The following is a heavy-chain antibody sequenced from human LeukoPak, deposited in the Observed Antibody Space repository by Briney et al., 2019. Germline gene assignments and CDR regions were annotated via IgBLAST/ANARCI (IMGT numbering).Heavy chain of an antibody. CDR3: ARAPYSGPTYFDY. J-gene: IGHJ4*02. CDR2: IGGLGGST. Sequence: GGSLRLSCAASGFTFSSYAMSWVRQAPGKGLEWVSSIGGLGGSTFYAVSVKGRFTISRDNSKNTLYLQMNSLRAEDTAVYYCARAPYSGPTYFDYWGQGTLVTVSS. CDR1: GFTFSSYA. V-gene: IGHV3-23*01. D-gene: IGHD2-15*01.